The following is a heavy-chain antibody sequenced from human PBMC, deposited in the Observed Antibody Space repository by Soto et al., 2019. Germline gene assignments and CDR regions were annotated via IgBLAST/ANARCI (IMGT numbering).Heavy chain of an antibody. J-gene: IGHJ4*02. CDR2: VYYSGNT. D-gene: IGHD4-17*01. V-gene: IGHV4-59*12. Sequence: PSETLSLTCTVSGGSLSSYYWSWIRQPPGKGLEWIGYVYYSGNTNYNPSLKSRVTISVDKSKNQFSLKLSSVTAADTAVYYCARGTTVVVFDYWGQGTLVTVSS. CDR3: ARGTTVVVFDY. CDR1: GGSLSSYY.